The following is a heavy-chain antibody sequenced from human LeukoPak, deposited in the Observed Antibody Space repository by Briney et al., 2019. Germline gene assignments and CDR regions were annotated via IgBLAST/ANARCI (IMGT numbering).Heavy chain of an antibody. CDR3: ARGALDF. Sequence: SETLSLTCAVSGGSISSGGYSWSWIRQPPGKGLEWIGYIYHSGSTYYNPSLKSRVTLSLDRSKNHFSLNLSSVTAADAAVYYCARGALDFWGQGLLVTVSS. J-gene: IGHJ4*02. V-gene: IGHV4-30-2*01. CDR1: GGSISSGGYS. CDR2: IYHSGST.